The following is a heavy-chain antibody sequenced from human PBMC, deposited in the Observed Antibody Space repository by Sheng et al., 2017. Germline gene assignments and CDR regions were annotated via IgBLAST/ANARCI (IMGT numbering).Heavy chain of an antibody. CDR2: FDPEDGET. CDR3: ATDHGSYDILTGYKSPRDAFDI. D-gene: IGHD3-9*01. V-gene: IGHV1-24*01. Sequence: QFQLVQSGAEVKKPGASVKVSCKVSGYTLTELSMHWVRQAPGKGLEWMGGFDPEDGETIYAQKFQGRVTMTEDTSTDTAYMELSSLRSEDTAVYYCATDHGSYDILTGYKSPRDAFDIWGQGTMV. CDR1: GYTLTELS. J-gene: IGHJ3*02.